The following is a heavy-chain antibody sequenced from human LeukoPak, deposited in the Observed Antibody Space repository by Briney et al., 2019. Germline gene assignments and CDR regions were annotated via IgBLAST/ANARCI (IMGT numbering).Heavy chain of an antibody. Sequence: PSETLSLTCNVSGDSISSYYWSWIRQPPGKGLEWIGYIYYSGSTNYNPSLKSRVTISVDTSKNQFSLKLSSVTAADTAVYYCARERDDNWFDPWGQGTLVTVSS. CDR3: ARERDDNWFDP. CDR2: IYYSGST. D-gene: IGHD5-24*01. V-gene: IGHV4-59*01. CDR1: GDSISSYY. J-gene: IGHJ5*02.